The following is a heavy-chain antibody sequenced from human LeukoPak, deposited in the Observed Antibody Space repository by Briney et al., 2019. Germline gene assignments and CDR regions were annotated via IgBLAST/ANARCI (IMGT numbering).Heavy chain of an antibody. V-gene: IGHV3-33*03. Sequence: GRSLRLSCAASGFTFSSYGMHWVRQAPGKGLEWVAVIWYDGSNKYYADSVKGRFTISRDNAKDTLYLQMNSLRAEDTAVYYCAIFVYAMKYFDSWGQGTLVTVSS. CDR1: GFTFSSYG. CDR2: IWYDGSNK. J-gene: IGHJ4*02. CDR3: AIFVYAMKYFDS. D-gene: IGHD2-8*01.